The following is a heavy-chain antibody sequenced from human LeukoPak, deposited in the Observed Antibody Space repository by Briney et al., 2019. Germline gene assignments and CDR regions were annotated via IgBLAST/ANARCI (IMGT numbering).Heavy chain of an antibody. V-gene: IGHV4-59*12. J-gene: IGHJ3*02. D-gene: IGHD5-18*01. CDR3: ARVLRIQLWFQAFDI. CDR1: GGSISSYY. Sequence: SGTLSLTCTVSGGSISSYYWSWIRQPPGKGLEWIGYIYYSGSTNYNPSLKSRVTISVDTSKNQFSLKLGSVTAADTAVYYCARVLRIQLWFQAFDIWGQGTMVTVSS. CDR2: IYYSGST.